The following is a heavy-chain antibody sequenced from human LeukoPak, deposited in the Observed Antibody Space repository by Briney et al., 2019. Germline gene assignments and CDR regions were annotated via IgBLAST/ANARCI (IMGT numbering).Heavy chain of an antibody. CDR2: IYYSGST. J-gene: IGHJ5*02. CDR3: ARDGVGANTDL. Sequence: SETLSLTCTVSGGSISSYQWNWIRQPPGKGLEWIGYIYYSGSTYYNPSLKSRLTISVDTSKNRFSLKLSSVTAADTAVYYCARDGVGANTDLWGQGTLVTVSS. D-gene: IGHD1-26*01. V-gene: IGHV4-30-4*08. CDR1: GGSISSYQ.